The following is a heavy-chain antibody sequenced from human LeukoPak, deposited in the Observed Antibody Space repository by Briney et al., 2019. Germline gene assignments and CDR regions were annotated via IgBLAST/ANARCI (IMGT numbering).Heavy chain of an antibody. V-gene: IGHV4-59*01. Sequence: ASETLSLTCTVSGGSISSYYWSWIRQPPGKGLEWIGYIYYSGSTNYNPSLKSRVTISVDTSKNQFSLKLSSVTAADTAVYYCARVEGSGSYYNSYFDYWGQGTLVTVSS. CDR3: ARVEGSGSYYNSYFDY. J-gene: IGHJ4*02. CDR2: IYYSGST. D-gene: IGHD3-10*01. CDR1: GGSISSYY.